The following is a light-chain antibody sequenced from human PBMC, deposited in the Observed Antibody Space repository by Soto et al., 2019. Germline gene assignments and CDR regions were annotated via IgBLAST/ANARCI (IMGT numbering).Light chain of an antibody. CDR1: SSDVGGYKY. CDR2: EVS. V-gene: IGLV2-14*01. J-gene: IGLJ2*01. CDR3: CSYTGGTTLV. Sequence: QSALTQPASVSGSPGQSITISFTGSSSDVGGYKYVSWYQQHPGKAPKLMIFEVSNRPSGVSNRFSGSKSGNTASLTISGLQAEDEGDYYCCSYTGGTTLVCGGGTKLTVL.